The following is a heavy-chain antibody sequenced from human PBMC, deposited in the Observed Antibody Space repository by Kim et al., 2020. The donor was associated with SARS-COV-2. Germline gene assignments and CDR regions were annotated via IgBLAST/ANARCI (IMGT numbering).Heavy chain of an antibody. CDR1: GYTLTELS. D-gene: IGHD3-10*01. Sequence: ASVKVSCKVSGYTLTELSMHWVRQAPGKGLEWMGGFDPEDGETIYAQKFQGRVTMTEDTSTDTAYMELSSLRSEDTAVYYCATDLGRYYYGSGSYYNRVGAFDIWGQGTMVTVSS. CDR2: FDPEDGET. V-gene: IGHV1-24*01. CDR3: ATDLGRYYYGSGSYYNRVGAFDI. J-gene: IGHJ3*02.